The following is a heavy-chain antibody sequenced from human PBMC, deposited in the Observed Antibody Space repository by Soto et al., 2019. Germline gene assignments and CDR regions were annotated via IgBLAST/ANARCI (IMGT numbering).Heavy chain of an antibody. D-gene: IGHD4-17*01. CDR1: GGTFSSYA. Sequence: QVQLVQSGAEVTKPGSSVKVSCKASGGTFSSYAISWVRQAPGQGLEWMGGIIPILGTAHYAQKFQRRVTITADESTSTAYMELSSLGSEDTAVYYCARHDDGDYLYWFDPWGQVTLVTVAS. V-gene: IGHV1-69*01. J-gene: IGHJ5*02. CDR2: IIPILGTA. CDR3: ARHDDGDYLYWFDP.